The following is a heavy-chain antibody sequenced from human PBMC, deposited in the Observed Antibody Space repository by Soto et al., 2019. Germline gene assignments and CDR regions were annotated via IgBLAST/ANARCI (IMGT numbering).Heavy chain of an antibody. Sequence: GESLKISCKGSGFTFTSYWIAWVRQMPGKGLEWMGIIYPGDTDSSYRPSFQGQVTISADKSINTDYLHWSSLKASDTVIYYCAKHEGYCSTTTCCNIFYRGQGILVTVSS. D-gene: IGHD2-2*01. CDR1: GFTFTSYW. J-gene: IGHJ4*02. CDR3: AKHEGYCSTTTCCNIFY. CDR2: IYPGDTDS. V-gene: IGHV5-51*01.